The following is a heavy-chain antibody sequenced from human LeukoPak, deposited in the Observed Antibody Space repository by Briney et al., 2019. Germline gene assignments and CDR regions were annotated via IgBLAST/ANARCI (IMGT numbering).Heavy chain of an antibody. J-gene: IGHJ4*02. CDR1: GFTFNNYA. V-gene: IGHV3-23*01. Sequence: GGSLRLSCAASGFTFNNYAMSWVRQAPGKGLEWVSTISGSDDNTYYADSVKGRFTISRDISKNTLYLQMNSLRADDTAVYYCANDFDQWGQGTLVTVSS. CDR3: ANDFDQ. CDR2: ISGSDDNT.